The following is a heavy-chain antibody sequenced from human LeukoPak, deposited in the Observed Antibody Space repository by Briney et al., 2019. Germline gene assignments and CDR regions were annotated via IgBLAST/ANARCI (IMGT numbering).Heavy chain of an antibody. CDR1: GFTFSNYA. CDR3: AKDRRITMIRGVIRRDWFDP. J-gene: IGHJ5*02. D-gene: IGHD3-10*01. V-gene: IGHV3-23*01. Sequence: GGSLRLSCAASGFTFSNYAMSWVRQAPGKGLEWVSAISGSASSTYHADSVKGRFTISRDNSKNTLYLQMNSLRAEDTAVYYCAKDRRITMIRGVIRRDWFDPWGQGTLVTVSS. CDR2: ISGSASST.